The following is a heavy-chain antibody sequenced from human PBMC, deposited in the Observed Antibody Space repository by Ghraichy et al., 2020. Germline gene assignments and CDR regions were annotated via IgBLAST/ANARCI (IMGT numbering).Heavy chain of an antibody. CDR2: IYHSGST. J-gene: IGHJ4*02. D-gene: IGHD3-22*01. CDR1: GYSISSGYY. V-gene: IGHV4-38-2*02. Sequence: SETLSLTCTVSGYSISSGYYWGWIRQPPGKGLEWIGSIYHSGSTYYNPSLKSRVTISVDTSKNQFSLKLSSVTAADTAVYYCARCPHSSGYYYVGYWGQGTLVTVSS. CDR3: ARCPHSSGYYYVGY.